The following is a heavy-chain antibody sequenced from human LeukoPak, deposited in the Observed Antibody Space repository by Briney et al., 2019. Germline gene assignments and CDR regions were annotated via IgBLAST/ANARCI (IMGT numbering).Heavy chain of an antibody. V-gene: IGHV4-38-2*01. CDR3: ALSPLGAAGTWSGLFDY. J-gene: IGHJ4*02. D-gene: IGHD6-13*01. CDR1: GYSISSGYY. Sequence: SETLSLTCAVSGYSISSGYYWGWIRQPPGKGLEWIGSISPSGSTFYNPSLKSRVTISVDTSKNQFSLKLRSVTAADTAVYYCALSPLGAAGTWSGLFDYWGQGTLVTVSS. CDR2: ISPSGST.